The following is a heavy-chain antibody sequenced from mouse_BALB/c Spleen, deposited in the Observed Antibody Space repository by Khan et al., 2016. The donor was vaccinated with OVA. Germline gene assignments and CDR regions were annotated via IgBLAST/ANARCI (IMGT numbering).Heavy chain of an antibody. Sequence: EVELVESGGGLVQPGGSRKLSCAASGFTFSSFGMHWVRQAPKKGLEWVASISSGSSTIYYVDTVKGRFTISRDNPKNTLFLQMPSLTSEDTAMYYCARSGGNFHWYFDVWGAGTSVTVSS. V-gene: IGHV5-17*02. CDR2: ISSGSSTI. CDR1: GFTFSSFG. J-gene: IGHJ1*01. CDR3: ARSGGNFHWYFDV. D-gene: IGHD2-1*01.